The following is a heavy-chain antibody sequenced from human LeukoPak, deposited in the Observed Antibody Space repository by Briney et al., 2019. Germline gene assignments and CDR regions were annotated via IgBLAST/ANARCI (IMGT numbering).Heavy chain of an antibody. Sequence: GGSLRLSCAASGFTFSDYYMSWIRQAPGKGLEWVSYISSSGSTIYYADSVKGRFTISRDNAKNSLYLQMNSLRAEDTAVYYCARTPPLYCSGGSCYSGTYFDYWCQGTLVTVSS. CDR1: GFTFSDYY. CDR3: ARTPPLYCSGGSCYSGTYFDY. CDR2: ISSSGSTI. J-gene: IGHJ4*02. V-gene: IGHV3-11*01. D-gene: IGHD2-15*01.